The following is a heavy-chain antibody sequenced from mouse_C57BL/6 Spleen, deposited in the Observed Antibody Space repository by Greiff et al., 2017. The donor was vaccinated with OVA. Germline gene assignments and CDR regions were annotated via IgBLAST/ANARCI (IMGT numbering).Heavy chain of an antibody. V-gene: IGHV1-7*01. Sequence: VQLQQSGAELAKPGASVKLSCKASGYTFTSSWMHWVKQRPGQGLAWIGYINPSSGYTKYNQKFKDKATLTAAKSSSTAYMQRSSLTYEDSAVYYCARSGDYYGSSSYWYFDVWGTGTTVTVSS. CDR1: GYTFTSSW. CDR3: ARSGDYYGSSSYWYFDV. D-gene: IGHD1-1*01. J-gene: IGHJ1*03. CDR2: INPSSGYT.